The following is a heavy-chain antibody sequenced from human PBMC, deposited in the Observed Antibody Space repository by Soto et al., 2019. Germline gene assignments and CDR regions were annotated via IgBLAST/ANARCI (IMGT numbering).Heavy chain of an antibody. D-gene: IGHD3-10*01. Sequence: GGSLRLSCAASGFTFSSYWMSWVRQAPGKGLEWVANIKQDGSENYYVDSVKGRFTISRDNAKNSLYLQMNSLRAEDTAVYYCARGPWFGESYFDYWGQGTLVTVSS. V-gene: IGHV3-7*01. CDR2: IKQDGSEN. CDR3: ARGPWFGESYFDY. J-gene: IGHJ4*02. CDR1: GFTFSSYW.